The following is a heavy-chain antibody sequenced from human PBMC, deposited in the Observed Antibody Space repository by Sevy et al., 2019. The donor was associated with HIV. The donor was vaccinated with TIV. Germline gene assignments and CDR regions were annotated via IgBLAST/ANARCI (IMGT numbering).Heavy chain of an antibody. CDR1: GGSISSYY. CDR2: IYYSGST. D-gene: IGHD2-8*01. Sequence: SETLSLTCTVSGGSISSYYWSWIRQPPGKGLEWIGYIYYSGSTNYNPSLKSRVTISVDTSKNQFSLKLSSVTAADTAVYYCARQVGDIVLAYFDYWGQGTLVTVSS. V-gene: IGHV4-59*08. CDR3: ARQVGDIVLAYFDY. J-gene: IGHJ4*02.